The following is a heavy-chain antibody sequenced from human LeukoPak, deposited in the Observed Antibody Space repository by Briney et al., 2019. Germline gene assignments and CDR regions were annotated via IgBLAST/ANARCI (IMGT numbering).Heavy chain of an antibody. CDR1: GFTVSSNY. V-gene: IGHV3-53*01. Sequence: GGSLRLSCAASGFTVSSNYMSWVRQAPGKGLEWVSVIYSGGSTYYADSVKGRFTISRDNSKNTLYLQMNSLRAEDTAVYYCARMLWFGDRNTRDYWGQGTLVTVSS. CDR2: IYSGGST. D-gene: IGHD3-10*01. J-gene: IGHJ4*02. CDR3: ARMLWFGDRNTRDY.